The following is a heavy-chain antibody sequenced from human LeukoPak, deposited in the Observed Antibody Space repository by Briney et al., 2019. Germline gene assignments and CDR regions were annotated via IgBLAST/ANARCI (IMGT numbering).Heavy chain of an antibody. CDR1: GGSFSGYY. CDR2: IYYSGST. Sequence: PSETLSLTCAVYGGSFSGYYWSWIRQPPGKGLEWIGYIYYSGSTNYNPSLKSRVTISVDTSKNQFSLKLSSVTAADTAVYYCARHGYGDYLTPEHYYGMDVWGQGTTVTVSS. J-gene: IGHJ6*02. V-gene: IGHV4-59*08. D-gene: IGHD4-17*01. CDR3: ARHGYGDYLTPEHYYGMDV.